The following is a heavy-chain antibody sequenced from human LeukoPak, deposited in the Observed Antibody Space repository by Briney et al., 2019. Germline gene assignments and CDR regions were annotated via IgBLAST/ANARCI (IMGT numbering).Heavy chain of an antibody. CDR1: GFTLSSYA. J-gene: IGHJ4*02. CDR2: ISGSGGST. D-gene: IGHD5-18*01. V-gene: IGHV3-23*01. Sequence: GGSLRPSCAASGFTLSSYAMSWVRQAPGKGLEWVSAISGSGGSTYYADSVKGRFTISRDNSKNTLYLQMNSLRAEDTAVYYCAKSLGYSYGSTYFDYWGQGTLVTVSS. CDR3: AKSLGYSYGSTYFDY.